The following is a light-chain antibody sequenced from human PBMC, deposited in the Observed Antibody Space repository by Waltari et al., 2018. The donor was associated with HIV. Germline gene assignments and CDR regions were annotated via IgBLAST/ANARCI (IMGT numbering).Light chain of an antibody. Sequence: DIQMTQSPSSVPASVGDRVTITCRASQDINTWLAWYQQKQGKAPKRLIYAASSIQGGVPSRFSGSGFGTDFTLTISSLQPEDFATYYCQQGNSFPLTFGGGTKVEV. CDR1: QDINTW. V-gene: IGKV1-12*01. CDR3: QQGNSFPLT. J-gene: IGKJ4*01. CDR2: AAS.